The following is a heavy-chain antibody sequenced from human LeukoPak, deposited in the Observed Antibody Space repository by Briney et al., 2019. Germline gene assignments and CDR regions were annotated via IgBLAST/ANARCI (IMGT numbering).Heavy chain of an antibody. V-gene: IGHV3-30*02. D-gene: IGHD2-21*02. CDR2: IRYDGSNK. CDR1: GFTFSSYG. J-gene: IGHJ4*02. CDR3: AKDIGVVVTANTPFDY. Sequence: GGSLRLSCAASGFTFSSYGMHWVRQAPGKGLEWVAFIRYDGSNKYYADSVKGRFTISRDNSKNTLYLQMNSLRAEDTAVYYCAKDIGVVVTANTPFDYWGQGTLVTVSS.